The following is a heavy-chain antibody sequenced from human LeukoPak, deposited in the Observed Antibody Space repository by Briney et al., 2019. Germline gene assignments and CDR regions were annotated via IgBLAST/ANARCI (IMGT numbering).Heavy chain of an antibody. CDR1: GFTFSSFA. CDR3: AKGSRDYGDPLDS. CDR2: VSASGTDT. Sequence: GGSLRLSCAASGFTFSSFAMAWVRQAPGKGLEWLSAVSASGTDTYYADSVKGRFTISRDNSKNTLYLQVTSLRAEDTAIYYCAKGSRDYGDPLDSWGQGTLVTVSS. J-gene: IGHJ4*02. V-gene: IGHV3-23*01. D-gene: IGHD4-17*01.